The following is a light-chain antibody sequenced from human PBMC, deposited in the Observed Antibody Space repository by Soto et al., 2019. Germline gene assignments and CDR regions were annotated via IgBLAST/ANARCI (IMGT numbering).Light chain of an antibody. Sequence: EIVMTQSPATLSVSPGERATLSCRASQSVSSNLAWYQQKVGQAPRLLIYDASTRATGVPARFSGGGSGTEFNLTISTLQSEDFAVYYCQQYSNWPETFGQGTKVEIK. CDR2: DAS. CDR3: QQYSNWPET. V-gene: IGKV3-15*01. CDR1: QSVSSN. J-gene: IGKJ1*01.